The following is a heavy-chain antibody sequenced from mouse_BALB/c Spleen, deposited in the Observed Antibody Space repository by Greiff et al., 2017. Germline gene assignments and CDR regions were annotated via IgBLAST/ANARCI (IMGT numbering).Heavy chain of an antibody. CDR1: GYTFSSYW. Sequence: VQLQQSGAELMKPGASGKISCKATGYTFSSYWIKWVKQRPGHGLEWIGEILPGSGSTNYNEKFKGKATFTADTSSNTAYMQLSSLTSEDSAVYYCARGNYYGSSYYYAMDYWGQGTSVTVSS. J-gene: IGHJ4*01. CDR2: ILPGSGST. CDR3: ARGNYYGSSYYYAMDY. V-gene: IGHV1-9*01. D-gene: IGHD1-1*01.